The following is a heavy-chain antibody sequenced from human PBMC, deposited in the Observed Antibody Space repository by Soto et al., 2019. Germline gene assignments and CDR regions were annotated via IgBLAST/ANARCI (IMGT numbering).Heavy chain of an antibody. CDR2: IDPSDSYT. D-gene: IGHD3-22*01. V-gene: IGHV5-10-1*01. CDR3: ARPSTYYYDSSGYYPDAFDI. CDR1: GYSFTSYW. J-gene: IGHJ3*02. Sequence: PGESLKISCKGSGYSFTSYWISWVRQMPGKGLEWMGRIDPSDSYTNYSPSFQGHVTISADKSISTAYLQWSSLKASDTAMYYCARPSTYYYDSSGYYPDAFDIWGQGTMVTVSS.